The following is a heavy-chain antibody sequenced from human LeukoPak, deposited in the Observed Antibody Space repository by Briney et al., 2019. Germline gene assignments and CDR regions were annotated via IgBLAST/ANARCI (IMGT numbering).Heavy chain of an antibody. V-gene: IGHV1-2*02. CDR2: INPNSGGT. CDR3: ARSFGAAAVAWFDP. J-gene: IGHJ5*02. Sequence: ASVKVSCKASGYTFTGYYMHWVRQAPGQGLEWMGWINPNSGGTNYAQKFQGRVTMTRDTSISTAYMELSRLRSDDTAVYYCARSFGAAAVAWFDPWGQGTLVTVSS. CDR1: GYTFTGYY. D-gene: IGHD6-13*01.